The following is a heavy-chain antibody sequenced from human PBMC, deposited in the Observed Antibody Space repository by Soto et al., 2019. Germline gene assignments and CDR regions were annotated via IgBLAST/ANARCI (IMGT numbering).Heavy chain of an antibody. V-gene: IGHV5-10-1*01. CDR3: ARIIAARPGLNYYGMDV. D-gene: IGHD6-6*01. Sequence: GVSLKISCKGAGYNFSSYWISWVRQMPGKGLEWMGRIDPSDSYTNYSPSFQGHVTISADKSISTAYLQWSSLKASDTAMYYCARIIAARPGLNYYGMDVWGQGTTVTVSS. CDR2: IDPSDSYT. J-gene: IGHJ6*02. CDR1: GYNFSSYW.